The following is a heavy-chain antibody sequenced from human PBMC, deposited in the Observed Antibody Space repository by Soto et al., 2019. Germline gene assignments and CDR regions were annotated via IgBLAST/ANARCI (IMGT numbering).Heavy chain of an antibody. D-gene: IGHD3-10*01. CDR2: ISGSGGST. J-gene: IGHJ6*02. V-gene: IGHV3-23*01. CDR1: GFTFSSYA. CDR3: AKTQYMVRGVIIPYYYYGMDV. Sequence: EVQLLESGGGLVQPGGSLRLSCAASGFTFSSYAMSWVRQAPGKGLEWVSAISGSGGSTYYADSVKGRFTISRDNSKNTLYLQMNSLRAEDTAVYYCAKTQYMVRGVIIPYYYYGMDVWGQGTTVTVSS.